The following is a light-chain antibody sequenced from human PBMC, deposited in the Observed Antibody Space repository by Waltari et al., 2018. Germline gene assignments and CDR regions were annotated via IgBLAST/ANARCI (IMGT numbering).Light chain of an antibody. Sequence: DIQMTQSPATLSAYVGDRVTIPCRASQNVDSWLAWYQQKPGEAPRALIYKASILENGVPSRFSGSGSGTVFTLTINSLQPDDVATYYCQQYIVYTRTFGQGTKVDLK. V-gene: IGKV1-5*03. J-gene: IGKJ1*01. CDR2: KAS. CDR1: QNVDSW. CDR3: QQYIVYTRT.